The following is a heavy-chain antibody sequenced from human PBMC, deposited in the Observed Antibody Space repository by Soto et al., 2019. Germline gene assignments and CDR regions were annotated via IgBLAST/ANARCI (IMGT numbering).Heavy chain of an antibody. CDR3: ARTPDY. Sequence: QLQLQESGSGLVKPSQTLSLTCAVSGGSISSGGYSWSWIRQPPGKGLEWIGYIYHSGSTRNNPSLMSPDTLSVDRSKNQFLLKLSSVTAADTAVYYCARTPDYWGQGTLVTVSS. V-gene: IGHV4-30-2*01. CDR1: GGSISSGGYS. D-gene: IGHD2-15*01. CDR2: IYHSGST. J-gene: IGHJ4*02.